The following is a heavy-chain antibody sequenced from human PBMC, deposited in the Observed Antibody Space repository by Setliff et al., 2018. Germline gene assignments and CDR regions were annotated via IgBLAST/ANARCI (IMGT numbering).Heavy chain of an antibody. V-gene: IGHV3-23*01. CDR3: VKDRVPDNKWDFDY. J-gene: IGHJ4*02. CDR2: ISGSGGST. D-gene: IGHD2-8*01. Sequence: GSLRLSCAASGFTFSAYGMSWVRQAPGKGLEWVSAISGSGGSTYYADSVKGRFTISRDNSRNTLYLQMNSLRVEDTALYYCVKDRVPDNKWDFDYWGQGILVTVSS. CDR1: GFTFSAYG.